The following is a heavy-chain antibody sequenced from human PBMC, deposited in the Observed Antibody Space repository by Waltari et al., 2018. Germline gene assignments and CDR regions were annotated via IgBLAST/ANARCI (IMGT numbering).Heavy chain of an antibody. CDR2: IYYSGST. V-gene: IGHV4-59*01. CDR1: GGSISSYY. Sequence: QVQLQESGPGLVKPSETLSLTCTVSGGSISSYYWSWLRQPPGKGLEWIGYIYYSGSTNYNPSLKSRVTISVDTSKNQFSLKRSSVTAADTAVYYCARADGSGSYYYWGQGTLVTVSS. CDR3: ARADGSGSYYY. D-gene: IGHD3-10*01. J-gene: IGHJ4*02.